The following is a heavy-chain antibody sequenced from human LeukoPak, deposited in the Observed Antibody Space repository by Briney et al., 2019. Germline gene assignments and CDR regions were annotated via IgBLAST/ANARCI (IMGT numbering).Heavy chain of an antibody. D-gene: IGHD6-13*01. CDR2: INSDGSST. V-gene: IGHV3-74*01. CDR3: ARGLPGGFVGFSSSYYPLDY. Sequence: GGSLRLSCAASEFTFSSYWMHWVRQAPGKGLVWVSRINSDGSSTSYADSVKGRFTISRDNSKNTLSLQMNSLRGVDTAVYYCARGLPGGFVGFSSSYYPLDYWGQGTLVTVSS. J-gene: IGHJ4*02. CDR1: EFTFSSYW.